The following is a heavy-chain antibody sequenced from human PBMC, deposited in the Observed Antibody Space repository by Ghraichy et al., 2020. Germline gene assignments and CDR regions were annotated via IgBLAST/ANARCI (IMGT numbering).Heavy chain of an antibody. V-gene: IGHV4-31*03. J-gene: IGHJ5*02. CDR1: GGSISSGGYY. CDR3: ARGDYDFWSGSRRDNWFDP. Sequence: SETLSLTCTVSGGSISSGGYYWSWIRQHPGKGLEWIGYIYYSGSTYYNPSLKSRVTISVDTSKNQFSLKLSSVTAADTAVYYCARGDYDFWSGSRRDNWFDPWGQGTLVTVSS. D-gene: IGHD3-3*01. CDR2: IYYSGST.